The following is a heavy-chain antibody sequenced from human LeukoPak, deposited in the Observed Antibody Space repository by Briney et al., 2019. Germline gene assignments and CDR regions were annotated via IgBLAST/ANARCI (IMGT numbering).Heavy chain of an antibody. Sequence: ASVKVSCTASGYTFTSYGINWVRQAPGQGLEWMGWISAYNGNTNYAQKLQGRVTMTTDTSTSTAYMQLRSLRSDDTAVYYCAIDSSRWYRPNYWGQGSLVTVSS. CDR1: GYTFTSYG. V-gene: IGHV1-18*01. CDR2: ISAYNGNT. D-gene: IGHD6-19*01. CDR3: AIDSSRWYRPNY. J-gene: IGHJ4*02.